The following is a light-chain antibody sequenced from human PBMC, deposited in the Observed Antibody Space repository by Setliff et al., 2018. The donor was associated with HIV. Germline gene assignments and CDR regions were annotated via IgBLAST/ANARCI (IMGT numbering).Light chain of an antibody. CDR2: YDS. CDR1: NIGSKT. V-gene: IGLV3-21*04. J-gene: IGLJ1*01. CDR3: QVWDSSSDHPGSV. Sequence: LTQPPSVSVAPGKTARITCGGHNIGSKTVHWYQQKPGQAPVLVIYYDSARPSGIPERFSGSNSGNTATLIISRVEAGDEADYYCQVWDSSSDHPGSVFGTGTKV.